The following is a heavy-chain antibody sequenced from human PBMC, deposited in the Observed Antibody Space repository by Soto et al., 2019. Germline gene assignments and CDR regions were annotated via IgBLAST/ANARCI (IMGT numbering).Heavy chain of an antibody. V-gene: IGHV3-30-3*01. D-gene: IGHD2-15*01. CDR3: ARGVVAATSYYYGMDV. J-gene: IGHJ6*02. Sequence: QVQLVESGGVVVQPGRSLRLSCAASGFTFSSYAMHWVRQAPGKGLEWVAVISYDGSNKYYADYVKGRFTISRDNSKNTLYLQMNSLRAEDTAVYYCARGVVAATSYYYGMDVWGQGTTVTVSS. CDR2: ISYDGSNK. CDR1: GFTFSSYA.